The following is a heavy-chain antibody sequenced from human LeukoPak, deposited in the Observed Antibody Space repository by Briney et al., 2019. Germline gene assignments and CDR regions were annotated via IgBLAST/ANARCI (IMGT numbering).Heavy chain of an antibody. CDR3: ARKGYYGSGSYYKEYNWFDP. CDR2: INHSGST. D-gene: IGHD3-10*01. J-gene: IGHJ5*02. Sequence: SETLSLTCAVYGGSFSGYYWSWIRQPPGKGLEWIGEINHSGSTNYNPSLKSRVTISVDTSKNQFSLKLSPVTAADTAVYYCARKGYYGSGSYYKEYNWFDPWGQGTLVTVSS. V-gene: IGHV4-34*01. CDR1: GGSFSGYY.